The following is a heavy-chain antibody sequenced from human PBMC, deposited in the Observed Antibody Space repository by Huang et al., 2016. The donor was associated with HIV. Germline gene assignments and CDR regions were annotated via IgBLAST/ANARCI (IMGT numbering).Heavy chain of an antibody. CDR3: ARGVYSSGYYPLFDY. V-gene: IGHV1-18*01. CDR2: ISAYNGNT. CDR1: GYTFSRYG. D-gene: IGHD3-22*01. J-gene: IGHJ4*02. Sequence: QVQLVQSGGEVKKPGASVKVSCKASGYTFSRYGVSWVRQAPGQGLEWMGWISAYNGNTQYAQKRQGRVTMTTDTSTGTADMELRSLRSDDTAEYNCARGVYSSGYYPLFDYWGQGTLVTVTS.